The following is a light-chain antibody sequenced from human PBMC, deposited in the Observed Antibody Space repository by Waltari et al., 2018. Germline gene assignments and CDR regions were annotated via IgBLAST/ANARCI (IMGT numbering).Light chain of an antibody. CDR3: QSYDSSLSVVV. V-gene: IGLV1-40*01. CDR1: SSNIGAGYD. J-gene: IGLJ2*01. CDR2: GNS. Sequence: QSVLTQPPSVSGAPGQRVTISCTGSSSNIGAGYDVHWYQQLPGTAPKLLIYGNSKRPSWVPDRFSGSKSGTSASLAITGLQAEDEADYYCQSYDSSLSVVVFGGGTKLTVL.